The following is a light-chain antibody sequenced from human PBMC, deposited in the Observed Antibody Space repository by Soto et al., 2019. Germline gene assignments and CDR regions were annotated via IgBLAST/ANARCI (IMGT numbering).Light chain of an antibody. J-gene: IGKJ4*01. CDR2: GAS. CDR1: RSVSSNF. CDR3: QQYGSSPPLT. V-gene: IGKV3-20*01. Sequence: EIVLTQSPGTLSLSPGGRATLSCRASRSVSSNFLAWYQQKPGQSPRLLIYGASSRATDIPDRFGGSGSGTDFTLTISRLEPEDFAVYYCQQYGSSPPLTFGGGTKVEIK.